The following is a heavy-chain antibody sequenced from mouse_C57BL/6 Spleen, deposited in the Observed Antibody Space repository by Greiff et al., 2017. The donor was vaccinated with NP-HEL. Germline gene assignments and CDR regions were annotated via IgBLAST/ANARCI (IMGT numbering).Heavy chain of an antibody. CDR3: ARNFDYDAYYYAMDY. Sequence: QVQLKESGPGLVAPSQSLSITCTVSGFSLTSYAISWVRQPPGKGLEWLGVLWTGGGTNYNSALKSRLSISKDNSKSQVFLKMNSLQTDDTARYYCARNFDYDAYYYAMDYWGQGTSVTVSS. CDR2: LWTGGGT. D-gene: IGHD2-4*01. CDR1: GFSLTSYA. J-gene: IGHJ4*01. V-gene: IGHV2-9-1*01.